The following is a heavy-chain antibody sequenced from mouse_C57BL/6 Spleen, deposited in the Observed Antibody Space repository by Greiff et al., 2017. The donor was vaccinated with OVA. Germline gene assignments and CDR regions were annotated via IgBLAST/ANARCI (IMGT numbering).Heavy chain of an antibody. D-gene: IGHD4-1*02. V-gene: IGHV5-16*01. CDR3: ARVQLGGNAMDY. CDR2: INYDGSST. J-gene: IGHJ4*01. Sequence: EVMLVESEGGLVQPGSSMKLSCTASGFTFSDYYMAWVRQVPEKGLEWVANINYDGSSTYYLDSLKSRFIISRDNAKNILYLQMSSLKSEDTATYYCARVQLGGNAMDYWGQGTSVTVSS. CDR1: GFTFSDYY.